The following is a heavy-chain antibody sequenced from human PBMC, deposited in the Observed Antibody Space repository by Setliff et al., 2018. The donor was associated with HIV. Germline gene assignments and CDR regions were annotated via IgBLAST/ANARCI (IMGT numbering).Heavy chain of an antibody. V-gene: IGHV3-48*04. D-gene: IGHD3-22*01. J-gene: IGHJ4*02. CDR2: ISGNSGAV. CDR3: VRSLSGNSSTYYWAFDF. Sequence: GGSLRLSCATSGLTFSNCGMHWVRQAPGKGLEWVSFISGNSGAVTYADSVRGRFTVSRDNAKNSLWLQLDSLKVEDTALYFCVRSLSGNSSTYYWAFDFWGQGAPVTVSS. CDR1: GLTFSNCG.